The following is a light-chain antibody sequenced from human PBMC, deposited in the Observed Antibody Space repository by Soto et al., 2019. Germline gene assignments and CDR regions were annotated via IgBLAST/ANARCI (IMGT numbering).Light chain of an antibody. J-gene: IGLJ1*01. CDR2: DVS. CDR1: SSDVGASNY. Sequence: QSALTQPASVSGSPGQSITISCTGTSSDVGASNYVSWYQQYPGMAPKLMMYDVSNRPSGVSDRFSGSKSGNPASLTIAALQAEEEADYYGASYTISRTPLYVFGTGTKVTVL. V-gene: IGLV2-14*01. CDR3: ASYTISRTPLYV.